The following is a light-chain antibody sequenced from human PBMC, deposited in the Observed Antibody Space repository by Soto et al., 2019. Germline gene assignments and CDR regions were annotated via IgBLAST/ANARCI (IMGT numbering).Light chain of an antibody. V-gene: IGLV2-14*01. CDR2: IND. Sequence: QSALTQPASVSGSPGQSITISCTGSSSDVGGYNYVSWFQQHPDKAPKLLIYINDQRPSGVPDRFSGSKSGTSASLAISGLQPEDEADYYCAAWDDSLNALFGTGTKVTVL. CDR1: SSDVGGYNY. CDR3: AAWDDSLNAL. J-gene: IGLJ1*01.